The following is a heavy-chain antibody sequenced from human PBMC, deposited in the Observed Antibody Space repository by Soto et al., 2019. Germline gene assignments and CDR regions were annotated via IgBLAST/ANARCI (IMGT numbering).Heavy chain of an antibody. J-gene: IGHJ5*02. CDR3: ARLSAQKWNNWFDP. CDR2: INPDNGKT. D-gene: IGHD1-26*01. CDR1: GYTFTNFD. Sequence: GASVKVSCKASGYTFTNFDLHWVRQAPGQGLEWMGKINPDNGKTVYAQTFQGRVTMTRDTSMSTAYMELSGLRSEDTAVYFCARLSAQKWNNWFDPWGQGTPVTVS. V-gene: IGHV1-8*01.